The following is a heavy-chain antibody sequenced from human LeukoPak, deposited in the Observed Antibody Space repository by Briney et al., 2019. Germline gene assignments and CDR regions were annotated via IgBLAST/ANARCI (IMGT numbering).Heavy chain of an antibody. CDR3: ATAPYIAARRWFDP. D-gene: IGHD6-6*01. V-gene: IGHV1-24*01. CDR1: GYTLTELS. Sequence: ASVKVSCKVSGYTLTELSMHWVRQAPGKGLEWMGGFDPEDGETIYAQKFQGRVTMTEDTSTDTAYMELSSLRSEDTAVYYCATAPYIAARRWFDPWGQGTLVTVSP. CDR2: FDPEDGET. J-gene: IGHJ5*02.